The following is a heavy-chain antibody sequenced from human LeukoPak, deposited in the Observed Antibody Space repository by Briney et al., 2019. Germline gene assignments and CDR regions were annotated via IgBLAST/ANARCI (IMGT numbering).Heavy chain of an antibody. Sequence: SQTLSLTCTVPGGSLSSGSYYWSWVRQPAGRGLEWNGRIYTSGSTNYNPSRKSRVTISVNTSKDQFSLKLSSVTAADTAVYYCARDPSYSGSLDYWGQGTLVTVSS. CDR2: IYTSGST. CDR1: GGSLSSGSYY. J-gene: IGHJ4*02. D-gene: IGHD1-26*01. CDR3: ARDPSYSGSLDY. V-gene: IGHV4-61*02.